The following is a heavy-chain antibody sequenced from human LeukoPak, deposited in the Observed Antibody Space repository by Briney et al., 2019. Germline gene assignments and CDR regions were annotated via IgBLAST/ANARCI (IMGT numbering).Heavy chain of an antibody. CDR1: GFTFSSYS. J-gene: IGHJ4*02. Sequence: GGSLRLSCAASGFTFSSYSMNWVRQAPGKGLEWVSYISSSSSTIYYADSVKGRFTISRDNAKNSLYLQMNSLRAEDTAVYYCARVVVIKSNDYWGQGTLVTVSS. V-gene: IGHV3-48*01. D-gene: IGHD3-22*01. CDR2: ISSSSSTI. CDR3: ARVVVIKSNDY.